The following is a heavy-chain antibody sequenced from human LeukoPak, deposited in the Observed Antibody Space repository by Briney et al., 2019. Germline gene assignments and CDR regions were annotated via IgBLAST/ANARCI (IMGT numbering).Heavy chain of an antibody. CDR1: GGSISSYY. CDR2: IYNSGST. J-gene: IGHJ3*02. D-gene: IGHD4-23*01. V-gene: IGHV4-59*01. Sequence: DPTETLSLTCTVSGGSISSYYWSWIRQPPGKGLEWLGYIYNSGSTNYNHSHKSRVTISEDMSNNQFSLKLSSVTAADTAVYYCARALRLWGGNSGIAFDIWGQGTMVTVSS. CDR3: ARALRLWGGNSGIAFDI.